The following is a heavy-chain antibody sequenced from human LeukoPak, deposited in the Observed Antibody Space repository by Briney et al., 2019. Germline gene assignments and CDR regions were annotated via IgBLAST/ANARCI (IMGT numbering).Heavy chain of an antibody. CDR3: ARVAVAGTLYFDY. CDR2: ISYDGSNK. D-gene: IGHD6-19*01. CDR1: GFTFSIYA. Sequence: GRSLRLSCAASGFTFSIYAMHWVRQAPGKGLEWVAVISYDGSNKYYADSVKGRFTISRDNSKNTLYLQMNSLRAEDTAVYYCARVAVAGTLYFDYWGQGTLVTVSS. V-gene: IGHV3-30-3*01. J-gene: IGHJ4*02.